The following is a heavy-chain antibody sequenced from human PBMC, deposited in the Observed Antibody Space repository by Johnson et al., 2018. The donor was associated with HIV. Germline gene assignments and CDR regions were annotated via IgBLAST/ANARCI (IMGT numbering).Heavy chain of an antibody. D-gene: IGHD3-10*01. CDR1: GFTVSSNY. Sequence: VQLVESGGGVVQPGRSLRLSCAASGFTVSSNYMSWVRQAPEMGLVWVSVIYSGGSTYYADSVKGRFTISRDNSKNTLYLQMNSLRTEDTALYYCAKDGDYYGSGSSVAAFDIWGQGTMVTVSS. CDR2: IYSGGST. V-gene: IGHV3-53*04. J-gene: IGHJ3*02. CDR3: AKDGDYYGSGSSVAAFDI.